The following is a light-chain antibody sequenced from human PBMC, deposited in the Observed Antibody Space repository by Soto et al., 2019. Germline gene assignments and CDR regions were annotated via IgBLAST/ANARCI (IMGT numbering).Light chain of an antibody. CDR1: SSNIGAGYD. J-gene: IGLJ2*01. Sequence: QAVVTQPPSLSWAPGQRVTISCTGSSSNIGAGYDVHWYQQLPGTAPKLLIYGNSNRPSGVPDRFSGSKSGTSASLAITGLQAEDEDDYYCQSYDSSLSGPVVFGGGTKLTVL. CDR3: QSYDSSLSGPVV. CDR2: GNS. V-gene: IGLV1-40*01.